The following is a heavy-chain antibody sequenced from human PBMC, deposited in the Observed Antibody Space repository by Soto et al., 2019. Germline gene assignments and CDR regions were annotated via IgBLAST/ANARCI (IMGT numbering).Heavy chain of an antibody. Sequence: SETLSLTCAVSGGSISSGGYSWSWFRQPPGKGLEWIGYIYHSGSTYYNPSLKSRVTISVDRSKNQFSLKLSSVTAADTAVYYCDRVPDYWGQGTLDIVSS. CDR1: GGSISSGGYS. CDR2: IYHSGST. J-gene: IGHJ4*02. V-gene: IGHV4-30-2*01. CDR3: DRVPDY.